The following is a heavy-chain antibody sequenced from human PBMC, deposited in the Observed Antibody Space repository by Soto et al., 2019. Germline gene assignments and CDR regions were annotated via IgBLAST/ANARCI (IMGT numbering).Heavy chain of an antibody. V-gene: IGHV4-34*01. Sequence: SETLSLTCAVYGGSFSGYYWSWIRQPPGKGLEWIGEINHSGSTNYNPSLKSRVTISVDTSKNQFSLKLSSVTAADTAVYYCARVGSIVVVPAAIHYFDYWGQGTLVTVSS. CDR1: GGSFSGYY. CDR2: INHSGST. J-gene: IGHJ4*02. D-gene: IGHD2-2*01. CDR3: ARVGSIVVVPAAIHYFDY.